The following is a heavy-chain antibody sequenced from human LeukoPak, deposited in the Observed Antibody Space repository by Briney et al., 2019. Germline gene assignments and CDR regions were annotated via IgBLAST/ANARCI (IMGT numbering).Heavy chain of an antibody. CDR2: ISSISSQI. V-gene: IGHV3-21*01. D-gene: IGHD2-15*01. Sequence: GGSLRLSCAASGFTFSSYNMNWVRQAPGKGLEWVSYISSISSQIYYADSVKGRFTISRDNAKNSLYLQMNSLRAEDTAVYYCAREWGYCSGGRCFSDYWGQGTLVTVSS. J-gene: IGHJ4*02. CDR1: GFTFSSYN. CDR3: AREWGYCSGGRCFSDY.